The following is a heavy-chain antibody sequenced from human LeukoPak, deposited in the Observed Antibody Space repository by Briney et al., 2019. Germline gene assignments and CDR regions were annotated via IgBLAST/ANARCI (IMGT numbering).Heavy chain of an antibody. Sequence: SETLSLTCTVSGGSISSYYWSWIRQPPGKGLEWIGSIYYSGSTYYNPSLKSRVTISVDTSKNQFSLKLSSVTAADTAVYYCARHGRIVGAARQFDYWGQGTLVTVSS. CDR1: GGSISSYY. J-gene: IGHJ4*02. V-gene: IGHV4-39*01. CDR2: IYYSGST. CDR3: ARHGRIVGAARQFDY. D-gene: IGHD1-26*01.